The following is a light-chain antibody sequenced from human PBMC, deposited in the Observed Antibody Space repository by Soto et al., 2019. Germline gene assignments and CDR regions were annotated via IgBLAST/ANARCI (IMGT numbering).Light chain of an antibody. J-gene: IGKJ1*01. CDR2: KTS. CDR1: QSIRSL. CDR3: QYYNDYCWT. Sequence: DIQLTQSPSTLSASVGDRVTITCRASQSIRSLWAWYQQKPGKAPNLLIYKTSNLESGVTSRFSGSGSGTEFTLIISSRQPDDFSTYYCQYYNDYCWTFGQGTKVEIK. V-gene: IGKV1-5*03.